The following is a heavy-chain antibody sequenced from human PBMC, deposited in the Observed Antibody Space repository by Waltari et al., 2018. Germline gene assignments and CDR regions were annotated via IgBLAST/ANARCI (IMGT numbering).Heavy chain of an antibody. D-gene: IGHD3-22*01. V-gene: IGHV4-39*01. J-gene: IGHJ4*02. CDR3: ARRYYYDSSGYAFDY. CDR1: GGSISSSSYY. Sequence: QLQLQESGPGLVKPSETLSLTCTVSGGSISSSSYYWGWIRQPPGKGLEWIGSIYYGGSTYYNPSLKSRVTISVDTSKNQFSLKLSSVTAADTAVYYCARRYYYDSSGYAFDYWGQGTLVTVSS. CDR2: IYYGGST.